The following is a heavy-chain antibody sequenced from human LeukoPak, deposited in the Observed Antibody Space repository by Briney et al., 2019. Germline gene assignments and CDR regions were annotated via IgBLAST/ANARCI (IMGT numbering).Heavy chain of an antibody. J-gene: IGHJ4*02. CDR2: INPSGGST. CDR3: AREYGGNRFDY. Sequence: ASVKVSCKASGYTFTSCYLHWVRQAPGQELEWMGIINPSGGSTSYAQKFQDRVTMTRDTSTSTVYMELSSLRSEDTAVYYCAREYGGNRFDYWGQGTLVTVSS. CDR1: GYTFTSCY. D-gene: IGHD4-23*01. V-gene: IGHV1-46*01.